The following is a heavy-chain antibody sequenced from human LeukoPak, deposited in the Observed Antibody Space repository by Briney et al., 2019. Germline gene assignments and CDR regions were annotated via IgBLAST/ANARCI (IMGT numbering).Heavy chain of an antibody. J-gene: IGHJ4*02. CDR2: INHSGST. CDR3: ARGGIAVAGHFDY. Sequence: PSETLSLTCAVYGGSFSGYYWSWIRQPPGKGLEWIGEINHSGSTNYNPSLKSRVTISVDTSKNQFSLNLSSVTAADTAVYYCARGGIAVAGHFDYWGQGTLVTVSS. D-gene: IGHD6-19*01. V-gene: IGHV4-34*01. CDR1: GGSFSGYY.